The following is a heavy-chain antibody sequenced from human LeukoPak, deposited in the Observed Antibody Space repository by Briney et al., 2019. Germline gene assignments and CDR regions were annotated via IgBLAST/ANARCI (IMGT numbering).Heavy chain of an antibody. Sequence: GGSLRLSCAASGFMFTSYWMSWVRQAPGKGLEWVANINQDGSAKYYVDSVKGRFTISRDNAKNSLYLQMNSLRAEDTAVYYSAGSWSPYDAFDIWGQGTMVSVSS. V-gene: IGHV3-7*01. CDR3: AGSWSPYDAFDI. J-gene: IGHJ3*02. CDR2: INQDGSAK. D-gene: IGHD6-13*01. CDR1: GFMFTSYW.